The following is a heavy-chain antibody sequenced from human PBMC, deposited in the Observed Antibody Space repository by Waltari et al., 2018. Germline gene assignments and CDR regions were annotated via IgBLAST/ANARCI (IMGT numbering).Heavy chain of an antibody. D-gene: IGHD5-12*01. Sequence: QVQLQQWGAGLLKPSETLSLTCAVYGWSFSGYYWSWIRQPPGKGLEWIGEINHSGSTNYNPSLKSRVTISVDTSKNQFSLKLSSVTAADTAVYYCARRAWLQLSWYFDLWGRGTLVTVSS. V-gene: IGHV4-34*01. CDR2: INHSGST. J-gene: IGHJ2*01. CDR3: ARRAWLQLSWYFDL. CDR1: GWSFSGYY.